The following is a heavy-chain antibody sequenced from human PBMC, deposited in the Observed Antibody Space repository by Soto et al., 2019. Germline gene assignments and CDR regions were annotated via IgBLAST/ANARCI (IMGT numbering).Heavy chain of an antibody. D-gene: IGHD1-1*01. CDR3: ASWLEREHAFDI. V-gene: IGHV3-53*01. Sequence: GGSLSLSCVASGVIVSGKKYMTWVRQAPGKGLEWVSALYDTAVIYYADSVKGRFTFSRDNSKSTLYLQMNNLRAEDTAVYYCASWLEREHAFDIWGLGTMVTVSS. CDR1: GVIVSGKKY. CDR2: LYDTAVI. J-gene: IGHJ3*02.